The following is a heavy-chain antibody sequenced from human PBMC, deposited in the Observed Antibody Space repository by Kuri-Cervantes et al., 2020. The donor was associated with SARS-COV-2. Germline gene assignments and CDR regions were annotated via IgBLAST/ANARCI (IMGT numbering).Heavy chain of an antibody. J-gene: IGHJ5*02. V-gene: IGHV1-2*02. CDR1: GYTFTDYY. Sequence: ASVKVSCKASGYTFTDYYINWARQAPGQGLEWMGWINPNSGGTNYAQKFQGRVTMTRDTSISTVYMELSRLRSDDTAVYFCARDQRAPIVVVVAEFDPWGQGTLVTVSS. CDR2: INPNSGGT. D-gene: IGHD2-15*01. CDR3: ARDQRAPIVVVVAEFDP.